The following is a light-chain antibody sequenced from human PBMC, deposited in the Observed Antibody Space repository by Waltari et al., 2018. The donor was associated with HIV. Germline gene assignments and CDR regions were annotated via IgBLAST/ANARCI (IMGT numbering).Light chain of an antibody. Sequence: DIVMTQSPDSLAVSRGERDTINCKSSQSVLFSSNNKNYLAWYQQKPGQPPKLLLYWASTRESAVPDRFIGSGSGAEFTLTISSLQAEDVAVYYCQQYYSTPLTFGGGTKVEIK. V-gene: IGKV4-1*01. J-gene: IGKJ4*01. CDR2: WAS. CDR1: QSVLFSSNNKNY. CDR3: QQYYSTPLT.